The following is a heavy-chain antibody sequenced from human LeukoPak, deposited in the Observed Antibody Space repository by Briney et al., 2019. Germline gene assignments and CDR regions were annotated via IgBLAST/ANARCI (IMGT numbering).Heavy chain of an antibody. V-gene: IGHV3-66*01. CDR1: GFTVSSNY. D-gene: IGHD4-17*01. CDR2: IYSGGST. CDR3: ARVDYGDYGFDY. J-gene: IGHJ4*02. Sequence: GGSLRLSCAASGFTVSSNYMSWVRQAPGKGLEWVSVIYSGGSTYYADSVRGRFTISRDNSKNTLYLQMNSLRAEDTAVYYCARVDYGDYGFDYWGQGTLVTVSS.